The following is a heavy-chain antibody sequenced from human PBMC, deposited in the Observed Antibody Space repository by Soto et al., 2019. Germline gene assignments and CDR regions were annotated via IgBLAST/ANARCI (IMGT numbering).Heavy chain of an antibody. J-gene: IGHJ6*02. V-gene: IGHV6-1*01. CDR1: GDSVSSNSAA. CDR3: ARESLGSGWYPYYYYGMDA. CDR2: TYYRSKWYN. Sequence: SQTLSLTCAISGDSVSSNSAAWNWIRQSPSRGLEWLGRTYYRSKWYNDYAVSVKSRITINPDTSKNQFSLQLNSVTPEDTAVYYCARESLGSGWYPYYYYGMDAWRQGTTVTVSS. D-gene: IGHD6-19*01.